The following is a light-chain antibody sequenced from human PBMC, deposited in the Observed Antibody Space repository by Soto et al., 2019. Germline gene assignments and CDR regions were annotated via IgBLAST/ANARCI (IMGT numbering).Light chain of an antibody. CDR2: DAS. CDR3: QQYSSYSGYT. J-gene: IGKJ2*01. V-gene: IGKV1-5*01. Sequence: IQLTHAPATLSGSVLDRVSLTLRASQSLNNWLSWYQQKPGKAPKLLIFDASSLKSGVPSRFSGSGSGTEFTLIIRSLQPDDFATYYCQQYSSYSGYTCGEG. CDR1: QSLNNW.